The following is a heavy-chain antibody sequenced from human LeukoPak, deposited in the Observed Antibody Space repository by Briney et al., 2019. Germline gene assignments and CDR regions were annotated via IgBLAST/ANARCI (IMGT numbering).Heavy chain of an antibody. CDR2: INPNSGGT. V-gene: IGHV1-2*02. J-gene: IGHJ3*02. CDR1: GYTFTGYY. D-gene: IGHD5-24*01. CDR3: ARVRDGYNDAFDI. Sequence: ASVKVSCKASGYTFTGYYMHWVRQAPGQGLEWMGWINPNSGGTNYAQKFQGRVTMTRDTSISTAYMELSRLRPDDTAVYYCARVRDGYNDAFDIWGQGTMVIVSS.